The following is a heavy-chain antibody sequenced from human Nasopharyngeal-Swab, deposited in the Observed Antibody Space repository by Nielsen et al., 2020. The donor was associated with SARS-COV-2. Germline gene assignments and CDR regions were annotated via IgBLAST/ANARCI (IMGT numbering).Heavy chain of an antibody. CDR1: GFTFSNYA. CDR3: ATLRTAPS. V-gene: IGHV3-30-3*01. D-gene: IGHD2-21*02. J-gene: IGHJ5*02. CDR2: NTHDRIKK. Sequence: GESLKISCAASGFTFSNYAMHLVRQAPGTGLAWVSLNTHDRIKKYYADSVKGRFTISRANSKTTVYLQMSSLRSDVTAVYYCATLRTAPSWGQGTLVTVSS.